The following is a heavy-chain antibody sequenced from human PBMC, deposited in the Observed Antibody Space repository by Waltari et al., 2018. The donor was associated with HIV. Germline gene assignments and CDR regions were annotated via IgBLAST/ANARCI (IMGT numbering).Heavy chain of an antibody. Sequence: QVLLVQSGAEVKNPGASVKVSCKASGYSFTSYDINWVRQVTGQGLGCMGWMTPNSGKTGYAQKCPGRVTMTRNTSISTAYMERSGLRSDDTAGYYCARGGYAYGDDYWGQGTLVTVSS. CDR3: ARGGYAYGDDY. V-gene: IGHV1-8*01. J-gene: IGHJ4*02. CDR2: MTPNSGKT. D-gene: IGHD3-10*01. CDR1: GYSFTSYD.